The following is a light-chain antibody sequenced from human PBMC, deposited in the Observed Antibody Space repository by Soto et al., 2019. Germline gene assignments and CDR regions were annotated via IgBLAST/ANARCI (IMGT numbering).Light chain of an antibody. V-gene: IGLV2-14*03. CDR2: EVT. Sequence: QSALTQPASVSGSPGQSITISCTGTSSDVGGYNLVSWYQQHPGEAPKLMIYEVTNRPSGVSNRFSGSKSGNTASLTISGLQAEDEAGYYCSSYIPRITDWAFGGGTKLTVL. CDR3: SSYIPRITDWA. J-gene: IGLJ3*02. CDR1: SSDVGGYNL.